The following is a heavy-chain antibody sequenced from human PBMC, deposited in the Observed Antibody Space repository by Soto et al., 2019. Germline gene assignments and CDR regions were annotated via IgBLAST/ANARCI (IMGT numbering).Heavy chain of an antibody. D-gene: IGHD2-2*01. CDR2: ISGSGGST. Sequence: EVQLLESGGNLVQPGGSLRLSCAASGFTFSSYAMSWVRQAPGKGLEWVSAISGSGGSTYYANSVKGRFTISRDNSKNTLYLQMNSLRAEDTAVYYCSKDCLYQLPRGYGGAFDVWGQGTMVTVSS. V-gene: IGHV3-23*01. J-gene: IGHJ3*01. CDR1: GFTFSSYA. CDR3: SKDCLYQLPRGYGGAFDV.